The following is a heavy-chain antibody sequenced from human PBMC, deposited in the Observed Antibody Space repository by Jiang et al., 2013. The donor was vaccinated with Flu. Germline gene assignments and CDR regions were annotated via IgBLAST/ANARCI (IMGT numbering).Heavy chain of an antibody. CDR1: GGSISSSSYY. J-gene: IGHJ4*02. CDR3: ARHQGELLTYYFDY. Sequence: GSGLVKPSETLSLTCTVSGGSISSSSYYWGWIRQPPGKGLEWIGSIYYSGSTYYNPSLKSRVTISVDTSKNQFSLKLSSVTAADTAVYYCARHQGELLTYYFDYWGQGTLVTVSS. CDR2: IYYSGST. V-gene: IGHV4-39*01. D-gene: IGHD1-26*01.